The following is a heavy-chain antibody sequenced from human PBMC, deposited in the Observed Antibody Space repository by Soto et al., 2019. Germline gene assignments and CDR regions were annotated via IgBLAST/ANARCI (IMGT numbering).Heavy chain of an antibody. V-gene: IGHV1-69*02. D-gene: IGHD4-17*01. CDR1: GGTFSSYT. CDR2: IIPILGIA. Sequence: QVQLVQSGAEVKKPGSSVKVSCKASGGTFSSYTISWVRQAPGQGLEWMGRIIPILGIANYAQKFQGRVTIIADKSTSTAYMELSSLRSEDTAVYYCARVARDYCDYFDYWGQGTLVTVSS. CDR3: ARVARDYCDYFDY. J-gene: IGHJ4*02.